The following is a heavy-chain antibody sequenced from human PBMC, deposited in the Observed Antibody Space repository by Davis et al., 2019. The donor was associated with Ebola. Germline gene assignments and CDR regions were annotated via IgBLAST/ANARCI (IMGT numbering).Heavy chain of an antibody. CDR1: GGSFSGYY. Sequence: SETLSLTCAVYGGSFSGYYWSWIRQPPGKGLEWIGEINHSGSTSYNPSLKSRVTISVDTSKNQFSLKLSSVTAADTADYYCARGELLDIWGQGTMVTVSS. D-gene: IGHD3-10*01. J-gene: IGHJ3*02. CDR2: INHSGST. CDR3: ARGELLDI. V-gene: IGHV4-34*01.